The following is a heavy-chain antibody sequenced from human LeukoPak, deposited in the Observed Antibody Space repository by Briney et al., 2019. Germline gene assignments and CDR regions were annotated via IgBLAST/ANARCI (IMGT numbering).Heavy chain of an antibody. CDR2: IYYSGST. J-gene: IGHJ3*02. V-gene: IGHV4-30-4*08. Sequence: SQTLSLTCTVSGGSISSGDYYWGWIRQPPGKGLEWIGYIYYSGSTYYNPSLKSRVTISVDTSKNQFSLKLSSVTAADTAVYYCARDLTSHYDFWSGPIPHAFDIWGQGTMVTVSS. D-gene: IGHD3-3*01. CDR1: GGSISSGDYY. CDR3: ARDLTSHYDFWSGPIPHAFDI.